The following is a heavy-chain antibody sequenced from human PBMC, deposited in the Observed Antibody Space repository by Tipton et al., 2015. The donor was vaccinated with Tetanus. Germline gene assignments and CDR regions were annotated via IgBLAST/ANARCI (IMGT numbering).Heavy chain of an antibody. J-gene: IGHJ6*02. CDR2: IYASGTT. D-gene: IGHD5-24*01. CDR1: GGSITRGAYS. CDR3: ARYNSYFYAMDV. V-gene: IGHV4-30-2*01. Sequence: TLSLTCALSGGSITRGAYSWSWIRQPPGKGLEWIGYIYASGTTYSNPSLKSRVTISVGGPKRQFSLNLTSVTAADPAVYYCARYNSYFYAMDVWGQGTTVTVSS.